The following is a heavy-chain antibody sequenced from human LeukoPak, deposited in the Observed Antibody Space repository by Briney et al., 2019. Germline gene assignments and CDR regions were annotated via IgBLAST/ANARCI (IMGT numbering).Heavy chain of an antibody. J-gene: IGHJ3*02. CDR2: ISYDGSNK. CDR1: GFTFSSYG. CDR3: AKAWGELAAAGAFDI. D-gene: IGHD6-13*01. Sequence: GRSLRLSCAASGFTFSSYGMHWVRQAPGKGLEWVAVISYDGSNKYYADSVKGRFAISRDNSKNTLYLQMNSLRAEDTAVYYRAKAWGELAAAGAFDIWGQGTMVTVSS. V-gene: IGHV3-30*18.